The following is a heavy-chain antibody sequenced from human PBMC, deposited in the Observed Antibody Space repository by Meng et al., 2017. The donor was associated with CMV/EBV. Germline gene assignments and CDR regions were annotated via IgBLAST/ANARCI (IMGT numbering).Heavy chain of an antibody. CDR1: GYY. Sequence: GYYWSWIRQHPEKGLEWIGYIYYSGNTYYNPSLKSRVTISVDTSKDQFSLRLISVTAADTAVYYCARTEHPDYYDSTSYYTEYFQYWGQGSLVTVSS. V-gene: IGHV4-31*02. CDR3: ARTEHPDYYDSTSYYTEYFQY. D-gene: IGHD3-22*01. J-gene: IGHJ1*01. CDR2: IYYSGNT.